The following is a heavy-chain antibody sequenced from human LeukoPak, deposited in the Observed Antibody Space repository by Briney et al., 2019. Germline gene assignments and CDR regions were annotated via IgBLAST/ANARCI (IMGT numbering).Heavy chain of an antibody. CDR3: ARHLTKAAAGTPWFDY. CDR1: GFTFSDYY. J-gene: IGHJ4*02. Sequence: PGGSLRLSCAASGFTFSDYYMSWIRQPPGKGLEWIGSFYYSGSTYYNPSLKSRVTISVDTSKNQFSLKLSSVTAADTAVYYCARHLTKAAAGTPWFDYWGQGTLVTVSS. V-gene: IGHV4-39*01. CDR2: FYYSGST. D-gene: IGHD6-13*01.